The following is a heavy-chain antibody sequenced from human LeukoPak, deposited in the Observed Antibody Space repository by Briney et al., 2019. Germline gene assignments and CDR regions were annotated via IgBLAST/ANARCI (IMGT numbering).Heavy chain of an antibody. J-gene: IGHJ4*02. CDR2: SHPEDGET. D-gene: IGHD2-2*01. CDR1: GDTLTALS. CDR3: TTGKIYCSTTSCSDDY. V-gene: IGHV1-24*01. Sequence: ASVKVSCMVSGDTLTALSMHWVRQAPGKGLEWMGGSHPEDGETIYAQKFQGRVTMTEDTSTDTAYMELSSLRSDDTAVYYCTTGKIYCSTTSCSDDYWGQGTLVTVSS.